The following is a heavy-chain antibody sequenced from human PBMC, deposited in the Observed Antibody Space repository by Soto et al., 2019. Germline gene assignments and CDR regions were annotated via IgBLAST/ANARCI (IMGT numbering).Heavy chain of an antibody. D-gene: IGHD3-3*01. CDR1: GGSFSDYY. V-gene: IGHV4-34*01. J-gene: IGHJ4*02. Sequence: SETLSLTCAVYGGSFSDYYWSWIRQPPGKGLEWIGEINHSGSTNYNPSLKSRVTISVDTSKNQFSLKLSSVTAADTAVYYCARRYYDFWSGFFDYWGQGTLVTVSS. CDR2: INHSGST. CDR3: ARRYYDFWSGFFDY.